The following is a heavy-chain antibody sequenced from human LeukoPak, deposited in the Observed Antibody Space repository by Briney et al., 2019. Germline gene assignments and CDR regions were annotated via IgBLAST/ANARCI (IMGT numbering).Heavy chain of an antibody. CDR2: INHSGST. V-gene: IGHV4-34*01. J-gene: IGHJ6*03. CDR1: GGSFSGYY. Sequence: SETLSLTSADYGGSFSGYYWSWIPQPPGGGLEWMGEINHSGSTNYNPPPKRRVTIPVDTSMQRLSLKLSSVTAADTAVYYCARGYDTKRGYSYGYLGTREQNYYYYMDVWGKGTAVTVSS. D-gene: IGHD5-18*01. CDR3: ARGYDTKRGYSYGYLGTREQNYYYYMDV.